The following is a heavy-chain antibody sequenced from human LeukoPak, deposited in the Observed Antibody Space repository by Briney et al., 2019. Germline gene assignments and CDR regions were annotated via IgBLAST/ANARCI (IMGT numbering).Heavy chain of an antibody. CDR1: GFTFSSYA. D-gene: IGHD6-6*01. CDR3: ARSSYSSSSSV. CDR2: ISGSGDST. V-gene: IGHV3-23*01. J-gene: IGHJ3*01. Sequence: GKSLRLSCAASGFTFSSYAKSWVRQAPGKGLEWVSAISGSGDSTYYGDSVKGRFTISRDNSKNTLYLQMNSLRAEDTAVYYCARSSYSSSSSVWGQGTMVTVSS.